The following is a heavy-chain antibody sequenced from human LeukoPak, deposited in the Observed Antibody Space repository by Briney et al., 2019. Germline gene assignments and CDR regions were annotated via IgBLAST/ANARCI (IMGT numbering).Heavy chain of an antibody. Sequence: QPGGSLRLSCAASGFTFSSYAMSWVRQAPGKGLEWVSAISGSGGSTYYADSVKGRFTISRDNSKNTLYLQMNSLRAEDTAGYYCAKQGLGLWCGELFIFDYWGQGTLVTVSS. D-gene: IGHD3-10*01. CDR3: AKQGLGLWCGELFIFDY. V-gene: IGHV3-23*01. CDR1: GFTFSSYA. J-gene: IGHJ4*02. CDR2: ISGSGGST.